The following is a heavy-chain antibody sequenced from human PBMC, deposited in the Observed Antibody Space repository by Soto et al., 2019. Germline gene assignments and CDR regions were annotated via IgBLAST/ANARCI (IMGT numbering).Heavy chain of an antibody. J-gene: IGHJ6*02. CDR2: ISYDGSNK. CDR3: AKLDIAAGMDV. D-gene: IGHD5-12*01. V-gene: IGHV3-30*18. Sequence: QPVGSLRLSCAASGFTFSSYGMHWVRQAPGKGLEWVAVISYDGSNKYYADSVKGRFTISRDNSKNTLYLQMNSLRAEDTAVYYCAKLDIAAGMDVWGQGTTVTVSS. CDR1: GFTFSSYG.